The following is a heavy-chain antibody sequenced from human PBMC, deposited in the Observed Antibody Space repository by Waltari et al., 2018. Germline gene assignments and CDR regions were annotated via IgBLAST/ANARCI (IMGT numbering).Heavy chain of an antibody. CDR3: ATFRGGISGFDP. D-gene: IGHD3-3*02. CDR1: GYTLSELS. CDR2: FSPDDGET. J-gene: IGHJ5*02. Sequence: QVQLVQSGAEVKKPGASVKVSCKVSGYTLSELSMHWVRQAPGKGLEWMGSFSPDDGETFHAQKFQGRLTMTEDTSTETAYMELSSLRSEDTAVYYCATFRGGISGFDPWGQGTLVTVSS. V-gene: IGHV1-24*01.